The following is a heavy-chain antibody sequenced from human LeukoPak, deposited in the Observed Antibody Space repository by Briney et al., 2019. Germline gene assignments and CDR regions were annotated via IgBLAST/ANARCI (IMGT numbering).Heavy chain of an antibody. CDR3: ARGRGYCLNGVCYKNYFDY. V-gene: IGHV3-48*03. J-gene: IGHJ4*02. CDR1: GFSFSSYE. Sequence: PGGSLRLSCAASGFSFSSYEMNWVRQAPGKGLEWVSYISSSGFAIYYADSVMRRFTISRDNAKNSLYLQMNSLGAEDTAVYYCARGRGYCLNGVCYKNYFDYWGQGTLVTVSS. D-gene: IGHD2-8*01. CDR2: ISSSGFAI.